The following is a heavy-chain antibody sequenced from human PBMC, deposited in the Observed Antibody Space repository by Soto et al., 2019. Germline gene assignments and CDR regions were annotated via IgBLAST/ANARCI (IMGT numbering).Heavy chain of an antibody. D-gene: IGHD6-13*01. Sequence: TLSLTCTVSGGSISSSSYYWGWIRQPPGKGLEWIGSIYYSGSTYYNPSLKSRVTISVDTSKNQFSLKLSSVTAADTAVYYCARHSAAAGRYYYGMDVWGQGTTVTVSS. CDR2: IYYSGST. J-gene: IGHJ6*02. CDR3: ARHSAAAGRYYYGMDV. V-gene: IGHV4-39*01. CDR1: GGSISSSSYY.